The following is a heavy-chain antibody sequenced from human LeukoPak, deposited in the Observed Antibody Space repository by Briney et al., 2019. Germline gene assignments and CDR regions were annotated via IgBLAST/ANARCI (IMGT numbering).Heavy chain of an antibody. CDR3: ARDSSGYRRGSFDY. D-gene: IGHD3-22*01. Sequence: SETLSLTCTVSGGSISSYYWSWIRQPPGKGLEWIGYIYYSGSINYNPSLKSRVTISVDTSNNQFSLKLSSVTAADTAVYYCARDSSGYRRGSFDYWGQGTLVTVTS. V-gene: IGHV4-59*01. CDR1: GGSISSYY. CDR2: IYYSGSI. J-gene: IGHJ4*02.